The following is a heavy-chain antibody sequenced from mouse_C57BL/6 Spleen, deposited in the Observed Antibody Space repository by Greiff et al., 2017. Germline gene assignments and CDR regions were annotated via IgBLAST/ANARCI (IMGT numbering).Heavy chain of an antibody. V-gene: IGHV1-55*01. J-gene: IGHJ4*01. D-gene: IGHD2-4*01. CDR2: IYPGSGST. CDR3: ARGDYDGIDYAMDY. CDR1: GYTFTSYW. Sequence: VQVVESGAELVKPGASVKMSCKASGYTFTSYWITWVKQRPGQGLEWIGDIYPGSGSTNYNEKFKSKATLTVDTSSSTAYMQLSSLTSEDSAVYYCARGDYDGIDYAMDYWGQGTSVTVSS.